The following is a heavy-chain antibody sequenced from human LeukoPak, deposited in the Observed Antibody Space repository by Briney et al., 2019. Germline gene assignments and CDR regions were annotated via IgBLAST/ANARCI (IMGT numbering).Heavy chain of an antibody. CDR1: GYTFTNYW. V-gene: IGHV5-51*01. CDR3: ARQRGYGDYELGDY. D-gene: IGHD4-17*01. J-gene: IGHJ4*02. CDR2: IYPGDSDT. Sequence: GESLKISCKGSGYTFTNYWIGWVRQLPGKGQEWMGIIYPGDSDTRYSPSFQGQVTISADKSISTAYLQWSSLKASDTAMYYCARQRGYGDYELGDYWGQGTLVTVSS.